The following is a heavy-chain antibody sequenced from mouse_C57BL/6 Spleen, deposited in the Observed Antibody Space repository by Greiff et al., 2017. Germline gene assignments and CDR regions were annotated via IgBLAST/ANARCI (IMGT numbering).Heavy chain of an antibody. CDR2: ISDGGSYT. CDR1: GFTFSSYA. J-gene: IGHJ4*01. CDR3: ASDYRPPTEGAMDY. D-gene: IGHD1-1*01. V-gene: IGHV5-4*03. Sequence: EVMLVESGGGLVKPGGSLKLSCAASGFTFSSYAMSWVRQTPEKRLEWVATISDGGSYTYNPDNVKGGFTISKDNDKNKLYLQRSHLKAEDTSMYYCASDYRPPTEGAMDYWGQGTSVTVSS.